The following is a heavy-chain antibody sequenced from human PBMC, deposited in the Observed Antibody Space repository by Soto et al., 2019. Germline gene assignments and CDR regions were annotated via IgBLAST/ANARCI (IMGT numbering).Heavy chain of an antibody. D-gene: IGHD5-18*01. V-gene: IGHV3-33*01. CDR1: GFTFSSYG. CDR3: ARTDSYGDY. CDR2: IWYDGSNK. J-gene: IGHJ4*02. Sequence: QVQLVESGGGVVQPGRSLRLSCAASGFTFSSYGMHWVRQAPGKGLEWVAVIWYDGSNKYYADSVKGRFTISRDNSKNTLYLQMNRRSAEGTAVYYCARTDSYGDYWGQGTLVTVSS.